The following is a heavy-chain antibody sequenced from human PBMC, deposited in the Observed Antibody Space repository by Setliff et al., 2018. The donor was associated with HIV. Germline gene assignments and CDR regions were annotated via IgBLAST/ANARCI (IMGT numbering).Heavy chain of an antibody. Sequence: SETLSLTCTVSGYSICSGYYWGWIRQPPGKGLEWIGSIYHSGSTYYNPSLKSRVTISVDTSKNQFSLKLTSVTAADTAVYYCARAPPGIQNDAFDVWGQGTMVTVSS. CDR2: IYHSGST. V-gene: IGHV4-38-2*02. CDR1: GYSICSGYY. J-gene: IGHJ3*01. CDR3: ARAPPGIQNDAFDV.